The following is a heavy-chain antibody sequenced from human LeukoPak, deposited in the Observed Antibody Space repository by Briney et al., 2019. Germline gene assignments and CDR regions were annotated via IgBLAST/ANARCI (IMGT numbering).Heavy chain of an antibody. J-gene: IGHJ5*02. CDR3: ARGPNKSDGGNSGSAWFDP. V-gene: IGHV1-8*01. CDR1: GYTFTTYD. Sequence: ASVKVSCKASGYTFTTYDINWVRQATGQGLEWMGWMNPNSGNTGYAQKFQGRVTMTRNTSISTACMELSSLRSEDTAVYYCARGPNKSDGGNSGSAWFDPWGQGTLVTVSS. D-gene: IGHD4-23*01. CDR2: MNPNSGNT.